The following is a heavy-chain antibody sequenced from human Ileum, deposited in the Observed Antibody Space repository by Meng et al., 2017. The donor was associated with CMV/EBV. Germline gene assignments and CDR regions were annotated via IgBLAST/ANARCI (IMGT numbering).Heavy chain of an antibody. CDR1: GIDFSSYS. D-gene: IGHD2-8*01. V-gene: IGHV3-21*06. CDR3: LILLNGYFLH. Sequence: EVHVQESGGGLVTPGDSWTLSCVVSGIDFSSYSMAWVRQGPGKGLDWVSSIDSSGSLRFYADSVTGRFTTSRDNVENSLHLQMNSLRIEDTAIYFCLILLNGYFLHWGQGTLVTVSS. CDR2: IDSSGSLR. J-gene: IGHJ1*01.